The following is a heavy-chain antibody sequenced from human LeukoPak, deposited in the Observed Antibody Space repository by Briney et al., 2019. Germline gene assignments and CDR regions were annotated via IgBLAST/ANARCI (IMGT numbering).Heavy chain of an antibody. Sequence: GGSLRLSCAASGFTISNNYIRWLRQAPGKGLEWVSHIYSGGFTQFAGSVRGRFTMSRDSSKNTLYLQMNSLTAEDTAVYYCARGRGYSQSNWVDPWGQGTMVTVSA. CDR2: IYSGGFT. CDR3: ARGRGYSQSNWVDP. D-gene: IGHD5-18*01. V-gene: IGHV3-66*01. J-gene: IGHJ5*02. CDR1: GFTISNNY.